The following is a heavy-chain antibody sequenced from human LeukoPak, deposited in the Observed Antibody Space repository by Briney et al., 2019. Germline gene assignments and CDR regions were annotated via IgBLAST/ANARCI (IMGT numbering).Heavy chain of an antibody. CDR3: ARASMVRGVYYFDY. CDR1: GFTFSSYW. J-gene: IGHJ4*02. V-gene: IGHV3-74*01. CDR2: INSDGSST. Sequence: GGSLRLSCAASGFTFSSYWMHWVRQAPGKGRVWVSRINSDGSSTSYADSVKGRFTISRDNAKNTLYLQMNSLTAEDTAVYYCARASMVRGVYYFDYWGQGTLVTVSS. D-gene: IGHD3-10*01.